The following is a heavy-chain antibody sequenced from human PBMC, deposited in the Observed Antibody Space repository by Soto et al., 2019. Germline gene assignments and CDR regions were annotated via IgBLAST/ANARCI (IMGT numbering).Heavy chain of an antibody. CDR2: ISYDGSNK. CDR3: AKGRHGYCSGGSCSGGAFDI. Sequence: GGSLRLSCAASGFTFSSYGMHWVRQAPGKGLEWVAVISYDGSNKYYADSVKGRFTISRDNSKNTLYLQMNSLRAEDTAVYYCAKGRHGYCSGGSCSGGAFDIWGQGTMVTVSS. V-gene: IGHV3-30*18. D-gene: IGHD2-15*01. CDR1: GFTFSSYG. J-gene: IGHJ3*02.